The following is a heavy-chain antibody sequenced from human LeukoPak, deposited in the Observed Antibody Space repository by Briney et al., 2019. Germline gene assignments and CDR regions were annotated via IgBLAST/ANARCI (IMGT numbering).Heavy chain of an antibody. CDR1: GFTFSTYA. CDR2: ICGSDGSR. V-gene: IGHV3-23*01. CDR3: ARVLDYYDSSGYYYDF. D-gene: IGHD3-22*01. Sequence: PGGSLRLSCAASGFTFSTYAMSWVRQAPGKGLEWVSAICGSDGSRYYADSVKGRFTISRDNSKNTLYLQMNSLRAEDTAVYYCARVLDYYDSSGYYYDFWGQGTLVTVSS. J-gene: IGHJ4*02.